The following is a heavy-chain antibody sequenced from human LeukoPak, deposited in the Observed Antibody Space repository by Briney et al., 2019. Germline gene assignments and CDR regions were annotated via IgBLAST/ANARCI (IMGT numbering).Heavy chain of an antibody. CDR1: GGSISSGGYY. CDR3: ARLGQWYFDY. V-gene: IGHV4-61*08. CDR2: IYYSGST. Sequence: SETLSLTCTVSGGSISSGGYYWSWIRQHPGKGLEWIGYIYYSGSTNYNPSLKSRVTISVDTSKNQFSLKLSSVTAADTAVYYCARLGQWYFDYRGQGTLVTVSP. J-gene: IGHJ4*02. D-gene: IGHD7-27*01.